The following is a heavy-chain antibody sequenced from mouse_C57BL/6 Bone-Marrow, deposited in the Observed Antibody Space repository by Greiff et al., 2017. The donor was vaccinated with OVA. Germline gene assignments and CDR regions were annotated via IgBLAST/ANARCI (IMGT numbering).Heavy chain of an antibody. V-gene: IGHV2-3*01. Sequence: QVQLQQSGPGLVAPSQSLSITCTVSGFSLTSYGVSWVRQPPGKGLEWLGVIWGDGSTNYHSAPISRLSISKDNSKSQVFLKLNSLQTDDTATYYCARGEGGYFLAWFAYWGQGTLVTVSA. J-gene: IGHJ3*01. CDR3: ARGEGGYFLAWFAY. CDR2: IWGDGST. D-gene: IGHD2-3*01. CDR1: GFSLTSYG.